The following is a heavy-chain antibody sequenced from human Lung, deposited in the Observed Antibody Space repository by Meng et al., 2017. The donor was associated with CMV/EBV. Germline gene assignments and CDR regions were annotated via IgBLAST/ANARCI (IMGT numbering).Heavy chain of an antibody. J-gene: IGHJ4*02. CDR1: GGSIGSCGYY. CDR2: IYYTGST. D-gene: IGHD5-24*01. V-gene: IGHV4-31*03. CDR3: AREAGRDGYATPKFDY. Sequence: QVQVQEPGPGLFKPSQTRSLTFTVSGGSIGSCGYYGSWIRQPPGKGLEWIGYIYYTGSTLYNPSLKSRVTISVDTSKNQFSLKLIPATAADTAVYYCAREAGRDGYATPKFDYWGQGTLVTVSS.